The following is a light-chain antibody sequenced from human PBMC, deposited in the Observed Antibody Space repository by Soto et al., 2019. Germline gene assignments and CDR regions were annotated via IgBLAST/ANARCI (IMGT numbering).Light chain of an antibody. CDR3: QQYCSSPLT. Sequence: EIVLTQSPGTLSLSPGERATLSCRASQSVSSSYLAWYQQKPGQAPRLLIYGASSMATGIPDRFSGSGSGTDFTLTISRLEPEDFAVYYCQQYCSSPLTFGQGTRLEIK. CDR1: QSVSSSY. V-gene: IGKV3-20*01. CDR2: GAS. J-gene: IGKJ5*01.